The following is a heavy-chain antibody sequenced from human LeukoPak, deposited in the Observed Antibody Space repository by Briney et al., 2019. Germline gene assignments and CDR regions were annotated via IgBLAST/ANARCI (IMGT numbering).Heavy chain of an antibody. CDR3: AKDPAIVVVVAAHFDY. D-gene: IGHD2-15*01. J-gene: IGHJ4*02. Sequence: GGSLRLSCAASGFTFSSYAMSWVRQAPGKGVEWVSAISGSGGSKYYADSVKGRFTIYRDNSKKTMYVQVNSLRAEDTAVYYCAKDPAIVVVVAAHFDYWGQGTLVTVSS. CDR1: GFTFSSYA. V-gene: IGHV3-23*01. CDR2: ISGSGGSK.